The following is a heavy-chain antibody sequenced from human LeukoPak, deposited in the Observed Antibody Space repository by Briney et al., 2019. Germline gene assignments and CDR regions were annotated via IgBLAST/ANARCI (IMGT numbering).Heavy chain of an antibody. V-gene: IGHV3-11*04. CDR2: ISSTTGRII. D-gene: IGHD3-10*01. CDR3: ARYYSDAFDV. CDR1: GFTFSDYY. J-gene: IGHJ3*01. Sequence: PGGSLRLSCAASGFTFSDYYMTWIRQAPGKGLEWLSYISSTTGRIIYYADPVKGRFTISRDNTKNSLFLQMVSLRVEETAVYYCARYYSDAFDVWGQGTVVTVSS.